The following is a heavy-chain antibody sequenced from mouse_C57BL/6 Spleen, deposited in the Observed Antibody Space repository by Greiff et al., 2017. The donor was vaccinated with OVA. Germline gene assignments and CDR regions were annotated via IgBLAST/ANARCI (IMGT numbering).Heavy chain of an antibody. CDR2: IWRGGST. V-gene: IGHV2-5*01. Sequence: VQLQQSGPGLVQPSQSLSITCTVSGFSLTSYGVPWVRQSPGKGLEWLGVIWRGGSTDYTAAFLSRLSITKDNSKSQVFFKMNSLQADDTAIYYCAKGGYDDYYAMDYWGQGTSVTVSS. CDR3: AKGGYDDYYAMDY. D-gene: IGHD2-2*01. CDR1: GFSLTSYG. J-gene: IGHJ4*01.